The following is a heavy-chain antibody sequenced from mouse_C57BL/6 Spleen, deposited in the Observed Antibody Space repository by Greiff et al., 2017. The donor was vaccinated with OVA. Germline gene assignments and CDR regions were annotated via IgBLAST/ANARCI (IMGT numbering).Heavy chain of an antibody. CDR2: ISDGGSYT. CDR3: ARDRVTGTRYFDY. Sequence: EVNVVESGGGLVKPGGSLKLSCAASGFTFSSYALSWVRQTPEKRLEWVATISDGGSYTYPDNVTGRFPISRDNAKNNLYLQMSHLNSEDTAMYYGARDRVTGTRYFDYWGQGTTLTVSS. V-gene: IGHV5-4*01. CDR1: GFTFSSYA. D-gene: IGHD4-1*01. J-gene: IGHJ2*01.